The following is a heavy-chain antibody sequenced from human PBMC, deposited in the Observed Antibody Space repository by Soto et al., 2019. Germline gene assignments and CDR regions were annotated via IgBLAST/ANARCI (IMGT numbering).Heavy chain of an antibody. CDR2: IYYSGST. Sequence: PSETLSLTCTVSGGSFSSYYWSWIRQPPGKGLEWIGSIYYSGSTTYNPSLKRRVTITVDTSKNQFSLKLSSVTAADTAVYYCARDQGRRGSSWYCFDPWGQGTLVTVSS. J-gene: IGHJ5*02. CDR3: ARDQGRRGSSWYCFDP. V-gene: IGHV4-59*01. D-gene: IGHD6-13*01. CDR1: GGSFSSYY.